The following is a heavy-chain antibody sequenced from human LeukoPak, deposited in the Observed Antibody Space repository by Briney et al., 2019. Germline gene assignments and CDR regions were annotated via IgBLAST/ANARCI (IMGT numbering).Heavy chain of an antibody. J-gene: IGHJ4*02. Sequence: GGSLRLSCAASGFTFSSYSMNWVRQAPGKGLVWVSRIDNDGSSTTYADSVKGRFTISRDNAKNTLFLQMNSLRAEDTAVYYCARGFLRPDDYWGQGTLVTVSS. CDR3: ARGFLRPDDY. V-gene: IGHV3-74*01. CDR2: IDNDGSST. CDR1: GFTFSSYS.